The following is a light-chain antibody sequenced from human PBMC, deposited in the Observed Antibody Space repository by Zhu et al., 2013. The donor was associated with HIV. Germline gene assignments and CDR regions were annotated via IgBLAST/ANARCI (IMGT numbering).Light chain of an antibody. CDR1: QSVGNNF. Sequence: EIVMTQSPATLSVSPGERATLSCRASQSVGNNFLAWYQHKPGQAPRLLIYGTSTRATGIPDRFSGSGSGTDFTLTINRLEPDDSAIYYCHQYGSSPRTFGQGTRVE. CDR3: HQYGSSPRT. V-gene: IGKV3-20*01. CDR2: GTS. J-gene: IGKJ1*01.